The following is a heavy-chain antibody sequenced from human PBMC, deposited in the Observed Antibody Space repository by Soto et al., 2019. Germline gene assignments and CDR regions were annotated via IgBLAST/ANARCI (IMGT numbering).Heavy chain of an antibody. CDR1: GGSISSGGYY. V-gene: IGHV4-31*03. D-gene: IGHD3-22*01. J-gene: IGHJ5*02. Sequence: SETLSLTCTVSGGSISSGGYYWSWIRQHPGKGLEWIGYIYYSGSTYYNPSLKSRVTISVDTSKNQFSLKLSSVTAADTAVYYCARGNFFEDSSGYPDWFDPWGQGTLVTVSS. CDR3: ARGNFFEDSSGYPDWFDP. CDR2: IYYSGST.